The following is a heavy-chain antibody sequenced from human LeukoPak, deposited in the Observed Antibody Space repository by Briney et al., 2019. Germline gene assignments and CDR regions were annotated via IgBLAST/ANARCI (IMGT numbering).Heavy chain of an antibody. CDR3: ARGLGRITIFGVAPGTFDY. J-gene: IGHJ4*02. V-gene: IGHV4-31*03. Sequence: SQTLSLTCTVSGGSISSGGYYWSWIRQHPGKGLEWIGYIYYSGSTYYNPSLKSRVTISVDTSKNQFSLKLSSVTAADTAVNYCARGLGRITIFGVAPGTFDYWGQGTLVTVSS. CDR1: GGSISSGGYY. CDR2: IYYSGST. D-gene: IGHD3-3*01.